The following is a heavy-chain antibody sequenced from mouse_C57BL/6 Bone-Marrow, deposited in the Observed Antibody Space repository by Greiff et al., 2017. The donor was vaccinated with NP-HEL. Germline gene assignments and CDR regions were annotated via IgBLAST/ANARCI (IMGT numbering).Heavy chain of an antibody. D-gene: IGHD2-4*01. CDR3: ARYDYDPFDY. CDR1: GYTFTSYG. V-gene: IGHV1-81*01. CDR2: IYPRSGNT. J-gene: IGHJ2*01. Sequence: VKLQESGAELARPGASVKLSCKASGYTFTSYGISWVKQRTGQGLEWIGEIYPRSGNTYYNEKFKGKATLTADKSSSTAYMELRSLTSEDSAVYFCARYDYDPFDYWGQGTTLTVSS.